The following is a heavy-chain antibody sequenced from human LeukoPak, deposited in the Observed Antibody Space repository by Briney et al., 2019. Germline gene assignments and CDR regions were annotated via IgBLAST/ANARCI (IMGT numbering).Heavy chain of an antibody. V-gene: IGHV3-11*01. J-gene: IGHJ4*02. CDR1: GFTFSDYY. D-gene: IGHD3-22*01. CDR2: ISSSATTI. CDR3: ARGRYYYDSSGYRAGPLYDY. Sequence: GGSLRLSCAASGFTFSDYYMSWIRQAPGKGLEWVSYISSSATTIYYADSVRGRFTISRDNAKNSLYLQMNSLRAEDTAVYYCARGRYYYDSSGYRAGPLYDYWGQGTLVTVSS.